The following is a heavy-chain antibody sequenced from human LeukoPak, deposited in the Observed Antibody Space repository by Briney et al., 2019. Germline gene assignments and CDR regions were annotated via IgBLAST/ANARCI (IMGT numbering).Heavy chain of an antibody. J-gene: IGHJ1*01. V-gene: IGHV4-59*01. CDR3: ARVDYLGYFQH. Sequence: PSETLSLTCNVSGASMNSYYWSWIRQPPGKGLEWIGYVHYSGSTNYNPSLESRVTISVDTSKNQFSLKLSSVTAADTAVYYCARVDYLGYFQHWGQGTLVTVSS. CDR1: GASMNSYY. D-gene: IGHD4/OR15-4a*01. CDR2: VHYSGST.